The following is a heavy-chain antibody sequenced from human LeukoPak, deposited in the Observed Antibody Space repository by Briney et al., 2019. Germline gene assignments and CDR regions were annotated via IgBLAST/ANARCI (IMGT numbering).Heavy chain of an antibody. J-gene: IGHJ4*02. Sequence: ASVKVSCKASGYIFTGYYIHWLRQAPGQGLEWMGWINPNSGGTNYAQKFQGWVTMTRDTSISTAYMELSRLRSDDTAVYYCARGAATYYDFWSGYSLSSDYWGQGTLVTVSS. CDR2: INPNSGGT. CDR3: ARGAATYYDFWSGYSLSSDY. CDR1: GYIFTGYY. D-gene: IGHD3-3*01. V-gene: IGHV1-2*04.